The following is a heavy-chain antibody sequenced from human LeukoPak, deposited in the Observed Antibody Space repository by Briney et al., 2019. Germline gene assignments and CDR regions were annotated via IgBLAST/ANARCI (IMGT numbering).Heavy chain of an antibody. CDR2: IYYTGTT. D-gene: IGHD1-26*01. CDR1: GYSISSGYY. Sequence: PSETLSLTCTVSGYSISSGYYWGWIRQPPGKGLEWIGNIYYTGTTYYNPSLKSRVTISVDTSKNQFSLKLNSVTAADTAVYYCARDPGVGATTLGAFDIWGQGTMVTVSS. V-gene: IGHV4-38-2*02. CDR3: ARDPGVGATTLGAFDI. J-gene: IGHJ3*02.